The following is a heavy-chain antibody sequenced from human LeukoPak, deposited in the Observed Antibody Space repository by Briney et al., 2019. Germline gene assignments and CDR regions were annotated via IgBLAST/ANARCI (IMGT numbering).Heavy chain of an antibody. D-gene: IGHD5-24*01. CDR1: GGSISSYY. CDR3: ARGLLRRDGYNWVY. Sequence: SETLSLTCTVSGGSISSYYWSWIRQPPGKRLEWIGYIYYSGSTNYNPSLKSRVTISVDTSKNQFSLKLSSVTAADTAVYYCARGLLRRDGYNWVYWGQGTLVTVSS. CDR2: IYYSGST. J-gene: IGHJ4*02. V-gene: IGHV4-59*01.